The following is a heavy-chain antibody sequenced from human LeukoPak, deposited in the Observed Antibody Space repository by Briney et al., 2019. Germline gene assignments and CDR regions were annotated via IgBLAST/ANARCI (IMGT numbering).Heavy chain of an antibody. CDR2: INNSGST. CDR1: GGSFSGYY. J-gene: IGHJ4*02. CDR3: ARGGYYYDSSGYYSWYFDY. Sequence: PSESLSLTCAVHGGSFSGYYWSWIRQPPGKGLEWVGEINNSGSTNYNPTIKSRVTITVDTSKTQFSLKLSSVSDADTAVYYCARGGYYYDSSGYYSWYFDYWGQGNLVTVSS. D-gene: IGHD3-22*01. V-gene: IGHV4-34*01.